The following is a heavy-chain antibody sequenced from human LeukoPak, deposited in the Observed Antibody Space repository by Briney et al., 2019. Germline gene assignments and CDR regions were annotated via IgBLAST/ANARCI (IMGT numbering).Heavy chain of an antibody. Sequence: GASVKVSCKASGGTFISYAISWVRQAPGQGLEWMGRIIPILGIANYAQKFQGRVTITADKSTSTAYMELSSLRSEDTAVYYCARSATKYYYDSSGYYPWGQGTLVTVSS. J-gene: IGHJ5*02. CDR2: IIPILGIA. D-gene: IGHD3-22*01. CDR3: ARSATKYYYDSSGYYP. CDR1: GGTFISYA. V-gene: IGHV1-69*04.